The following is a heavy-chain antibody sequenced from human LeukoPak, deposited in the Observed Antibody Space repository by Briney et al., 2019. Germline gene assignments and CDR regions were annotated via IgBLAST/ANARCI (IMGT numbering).Heavy chain of an antibody. CDR3: ARGGFAYYYDSSGYYYFDY. D-gene: IGHD3-22*01. J-gene: IGHJ4*02. Sequence: SETLSLTCAVYGGSFSGYYWSWIRQPPGKGLEWIGEINHSGSTNYNPSLKSRVTISVDTSKNQFSLKLSSVTAADTAVYYCARGGFAYYYDSSGYYYFDYWGQGTLVTVSS. V-gene: IGHV4-34*01. CDR1: GGSFSGYY. CDR2: INHSGST.